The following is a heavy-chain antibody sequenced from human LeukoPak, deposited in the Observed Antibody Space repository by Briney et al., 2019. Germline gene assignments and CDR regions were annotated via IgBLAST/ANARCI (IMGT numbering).Heavy chain of an antibody. J-gene: IGHJ4*02. CDR1: GGSISSGGYY. D-gene: IGHD3-22*01. CDR2: IYYSGST. CDR3: ARLQYYDSSGSKGYYFGY. V-gene: IGHV4-31*03. Sequence: SQTLSLTCTVSGGSISSGGYYWSWIRQHPGKGLEWIGYIYYSGSTYYNPSLKSRVTISVDTSKNQFSLKLSSVTAADTAVYYCARLQYYDSSGSKGYYFGYWGQGTLVTVSS.